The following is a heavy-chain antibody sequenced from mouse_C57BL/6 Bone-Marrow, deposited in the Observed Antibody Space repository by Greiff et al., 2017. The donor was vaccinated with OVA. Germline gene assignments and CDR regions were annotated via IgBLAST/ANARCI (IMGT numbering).Heavy chain of an antibody. D-gene: IGHD2-4*01. J-gene: IGHJ3*01. Sequence: EVMLVESGGGLVKPGGSLKLSCAASGFTFSSYAMSWVRQTPEKRLEWVAYISSGGDYIYYADTVKGRFTISRDNARNTLYLQMSSLKSEDTAMYYCTRYDYDVWFAYWGQGTLVTVSA. CDR2: ISSGGDYI. CDR3: TRYDYDVWFAY. V-gene: IGHV5-9-1*02. CDR1: GFTFSSYA.